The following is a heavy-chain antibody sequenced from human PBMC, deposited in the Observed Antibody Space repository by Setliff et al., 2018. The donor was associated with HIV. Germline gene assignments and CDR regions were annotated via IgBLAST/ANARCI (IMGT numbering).Heavy chain of an antibody. D-gene: IGHD3-22*01. CDR2: IRTRTYGATT. CDR3: TRALEGVDSGYSFADFDY. J-gene: IGHJ4*02. Sequence: PEGSLRLSCRASGFSFGDYAMSWVRQAPGKGLEWVGFIRTRTYGATTEYAASVKGRFTVSRDDSKAIAYLQMNSLETEDTAVYYCTRALEGVDSGYSFADFDYWGQGTLVTAPQ. CDR1: GFSFGDYA. V-gene: IGHV3-49*04.